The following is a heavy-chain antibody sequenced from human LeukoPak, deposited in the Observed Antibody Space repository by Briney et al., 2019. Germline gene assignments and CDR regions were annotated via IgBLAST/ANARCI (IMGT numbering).Heavy chain of an antibody. CDR3: ARDPTALIAVADNYFDY. J-gene: IGHJ4*02. V-gene: IGHV3-30-3*01. Sequence: GGSLRLSCAASGFTFSSYAMHWVRQAPGKGLEWVAVISYDGSNKYYADSVKGRFTISRDNSKNTLYLQMNSLRAEDTAVYYCARDPTALIAVADNYFDYWGQGTLVTVSS. D-gene: IGHD6-19*01. CDR1: GFTFSSYA. CDR2: ISYDGSNK.